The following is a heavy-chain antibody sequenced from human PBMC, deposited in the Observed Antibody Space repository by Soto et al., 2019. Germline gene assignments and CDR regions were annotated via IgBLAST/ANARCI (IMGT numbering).Heavy chain of an antibody. J-gene: IGHJ6*02. CDR3: ARDNDRPQLGGNYYYILDV. CDR2: SMPIFRTP. D-gene: IGHD1-1*01. CDR1: GGTFRNSA. Sequence: QVQLEQSGAEVKKPGSSVKVSCKASGGTFRNSAISWVRQAPGQGLEWMGGSMPIFRTPDYAHKFQGRVTITADESTSPAYMELSGLRSDDTAVYYCARDNDRPQLGGNYYYILDVWGHGTTVTVSS. V-gene: IGHV1-69*12.